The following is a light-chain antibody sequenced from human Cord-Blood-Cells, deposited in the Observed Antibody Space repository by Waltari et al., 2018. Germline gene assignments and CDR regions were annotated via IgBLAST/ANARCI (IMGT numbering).Light chain of an antibody. V-gene: IGLV2-23*01. Sequence: QSALTQPASVSGSPGQSITIPCPCTSSAVGSYNLVSWYQQHPGKAPKLMNDVGSKRPSGVSNRFSGSKSGNTASLTISGLQAEDEADYYCCSYAGSVVFGGGTKLTVL. CDR2: VGS. J-gene: IGLJ2*01. CDR3: CSYAGSVV. CDR1: SSAVGSYNL.